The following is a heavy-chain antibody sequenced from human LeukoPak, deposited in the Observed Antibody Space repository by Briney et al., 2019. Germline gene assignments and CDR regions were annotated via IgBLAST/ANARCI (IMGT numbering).Heavy chain of an antibody. V-gene: IGHV4-34*01. J-gene: IGHJ3*02. CDR1: GGSFSGYY. CDR2: IYYSGST. CDR3: ASPSSEYYYDSSGYYPYAFDI. D-gene: IGHD3-22*01. Sequence: SETLSLTCAVYGGSFSGYYWSWIRQPPGKGLEWIGSIYYSGSTYYNPSLKSRVTISVDTSKNQFSLKLSSVTAADTAVYYCASPSSEYYYDSSGYYPYAFDIWGQGTMVTVSP.